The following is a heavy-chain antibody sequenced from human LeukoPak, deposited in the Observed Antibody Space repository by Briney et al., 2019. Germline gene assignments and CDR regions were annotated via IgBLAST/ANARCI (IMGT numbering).Heavy chain of an antibody. CDR3: AKDRGERTMDV. V-gene: IGHV3-9*01. D-gene: IGHD1-14*01. CDR1: GFTFDDYA. CDR2: ISWSSGSI. J-gene: IGHJ6*02. Sequence: GGSLRLSCAASGFTFDDYAMHWVRHAPGKGLEWVSGISWSSGSIGYADSVKGRFTISRDNAKNSPYLQMNSLRAEDTALYYCAKDRGERTMDVWGQGTTVTVSS.